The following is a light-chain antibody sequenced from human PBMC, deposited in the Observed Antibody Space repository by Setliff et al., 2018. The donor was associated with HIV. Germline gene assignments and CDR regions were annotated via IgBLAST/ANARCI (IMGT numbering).Light chain of an antibody. J-gene: IGLJ2*01. V-gene: IGLV3-21*03. Sequence: SYALTQPPSVSVAPGKTATIPCGGNNIGRKSVHWYQQKPGQAPVLVVFDDSDRPSGIPERFSGSNSGNTTTLTIDRVEAGDEADYYCQVWDSSSDLMVFGGGTKVTVL. CDR1: NIGRKS. CDR2: DDS. CDR3: QVWDSSSDLMV.